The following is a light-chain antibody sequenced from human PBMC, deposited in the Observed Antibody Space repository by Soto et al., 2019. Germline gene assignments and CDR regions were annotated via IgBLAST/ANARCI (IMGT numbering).Light chain of an antibody. V-gene: IGKV1-39*01. CDR1: ETIIDY. J-gene: IGKJ2*01. CDR3: QQSFTAPRT. CDR2: SAS. Sequence: DIQMSQSPSSLSASVRDSVTITCRASETIIDYLSWYQQQPGEAPKLLIFSASSLHSGVPSRFRGSGSGTHFTLTISSLQPEDFATYFCQQSFTAPRTFGQGTKLQAK.